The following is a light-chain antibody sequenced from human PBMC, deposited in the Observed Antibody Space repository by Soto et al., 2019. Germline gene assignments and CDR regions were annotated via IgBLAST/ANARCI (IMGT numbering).Light chain of an antibody. CDR3: QQRSNWWT. J-gene: IGKJ1*01. Sequence: EIVLTQSPATLSLSPGERATLSCRASQSVSSYLAWYQQKPGQAPRLLIYDASNRATGIPARFSGSGSGTEFTLTIRSLEPEDFAVYYCQQRSNWWTFGQGTKVDIK. CDR1: QSVSSY. CDR2: DAS. V-gene: IGKV3-11*01.